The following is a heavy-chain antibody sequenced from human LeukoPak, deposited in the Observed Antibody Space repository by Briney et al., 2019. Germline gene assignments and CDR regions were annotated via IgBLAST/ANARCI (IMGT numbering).Heavy chain of an antibody. CDR1: GYTLTELS. Sequence: GASVKVSCKVSGYTLTELSMHWVRQAPGKGLEWMGGFDPEDGETIYAQKLQGRVTMTTDTSTSTAYMELRSLRSDDTAVYYCARGGYSGYDWGYYYYYYMDVWGKGTTVTVSS. J-gene: IGHJ6*03. CDR2: FDPEDGET. CDR3: ARGGYSGYDWGYYYYYYMDV. D-gene: IGHD5-12*01. V-gene: IGHV1-24*01.